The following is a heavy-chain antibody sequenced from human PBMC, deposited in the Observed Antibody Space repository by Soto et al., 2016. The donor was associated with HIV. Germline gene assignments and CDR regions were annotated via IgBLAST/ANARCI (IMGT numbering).Heavy chain of an antibody. CDR2: ISSGGTST. D-gene: IGHD3-16*01. Sequence: ELQILESGGGLVQPGGSLRVSCSTSGFSFRSYAMTWVRQAPGKGLEWVSAISSGGTSTYYADSVKGRFTISRDNSKNTVDLQMNNLRTEDTATYFCHSPLVNNDDESFDVWGRGILVIVSS. CDR1: GFSFRSYA. J-gene: IGHJ3*01. V-gene: IGHV3-23*01. CDR3: HSPLVNNDDESFDV.